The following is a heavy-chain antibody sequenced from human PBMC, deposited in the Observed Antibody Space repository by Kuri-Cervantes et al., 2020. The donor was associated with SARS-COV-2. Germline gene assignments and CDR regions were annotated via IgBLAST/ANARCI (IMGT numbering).Heavy chain of an antibody. CDR2: TYYRSKWYN. CDR3: ARGGYDSSGYYIFDFDY. D-gene: IGHD3-22*01. V-gene: IGHV6-1*01. J-gene: IGHJ4*02. Sequence: SETLSLTCAISGDSVSSNSAAWNWIRQSPSRGLEWLGRTYYRSKWYNDYAVSVKSRITINPDTSKNQFSLQLNSVTPEDTAVYYCARGGYDSSGYYIFDFDYWGQGTLVTVSS. CDR1: GDSVSSNSAA.